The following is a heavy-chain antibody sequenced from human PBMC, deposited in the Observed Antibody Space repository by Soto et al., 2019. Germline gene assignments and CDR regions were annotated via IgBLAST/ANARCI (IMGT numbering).Heavy chain of an antibody. V-gene: IGHV3-53*01. CDR1: GFTVSSNY. D-gene: IGHD6-19*01. CDR3: ATSEAGSTIYYYYYGIDV. Sequence: GSLRLSCAASGFTVSSNYMSWVRQAPGKGLEWVSVIYSGGSTYYADSVKGRFTISRDNSKNTLYLQMNSLRAEDTAVYYCATSEAGSTIYYYYYGIDVWGQGTTVTVSS. J-gene: IGHJ6*02. CDR2: IYSGGST.